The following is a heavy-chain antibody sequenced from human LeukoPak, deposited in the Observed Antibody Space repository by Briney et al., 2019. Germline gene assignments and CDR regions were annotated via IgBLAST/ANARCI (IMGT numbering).Heavy chain of an antibody. J-gene: IGHJ4*02. Sequence: SETLSLTCTVSGGSITSVSRSWVRQPPGKGLEWIGYIYYSGSTNYNPSLKSRVTMSLDTSKNQFSLNLSSVTAADTALYYCARGKELLRTWGQGTLVTVSS. CDR3: ARGKELLRT. D-gene: IGHD1-7*01. V-gene: IGHV4-59*01. CDR2: IYYSGST. CDR1: GGSITSVS.